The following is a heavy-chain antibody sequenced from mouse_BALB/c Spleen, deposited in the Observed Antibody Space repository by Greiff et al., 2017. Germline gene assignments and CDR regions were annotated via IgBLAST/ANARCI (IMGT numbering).Heavy chain of an antibody. CDR3: TREEIYYDYPWFAY. CDR1: GYTFTSYW. J-gene: IGHJ3*01. D-gene: IGHD2-4*01. V-gene: IGHV1-5*01. CDR2: IYPGNSDT. Sequence: VQLQQSGTVLGRPGASVKMSCKASGYTFTSYWMHWVKQRPGQGLEWIGAIYPGNSDTSYNQKFKGKAKLTAVTSTSTAYMELSSLTNEDSAVYYCTREEIYYDYPWFAYWGQGTLVTVSA.